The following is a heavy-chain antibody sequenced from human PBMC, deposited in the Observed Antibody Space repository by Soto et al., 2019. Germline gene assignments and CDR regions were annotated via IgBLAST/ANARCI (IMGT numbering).Heavy chain of an antibody. Sequence: GSLRLSCATFGIMSITYAINSFRRSALKGLGWVLSINGRSKYQYYANSVRGRFTISRDNGKNSLFLQMRSLTAEDTAGYYCAIEGGIAGETSAFDYWGQGTLVTVPS. V-gene: IGHV3-21*01. CDR3: AIEGGIAGETSAFDY. J-gene: IGHJ4*01. D-gene: IGHD1-26*01. CDR2: INGRSKYQ. CDR1: GIMSITYA.